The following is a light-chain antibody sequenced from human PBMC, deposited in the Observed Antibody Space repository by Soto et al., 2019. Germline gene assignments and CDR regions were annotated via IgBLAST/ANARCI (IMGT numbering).Light chain of an antibody. CDR1: QNIGTS. V-gene: IGKV1-5*01. CDR3: QHYNSYSEA. Sequence: DIQMTQSPSALSASVGDRVTLTCRASQNIGTSLAWYQQKPGRAPKVLIYDVSTLERGVPSRFSGSQFGSEFTLTISSLQPDDFATYYCQHYNSYSEAFGQGTKVDIK. CDR2: DVS. J-gene: IGKJ1*01.